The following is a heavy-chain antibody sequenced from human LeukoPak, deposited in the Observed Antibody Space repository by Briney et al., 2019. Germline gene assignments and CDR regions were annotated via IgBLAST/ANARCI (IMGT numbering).Heavy chain of an antibody. Sequence: SETLSLTCTVSGGSIGPYYWSWIRQPPGKGLEWIGYVHKYGSTNYNPSLKSRVTISIDTSKNQFSLKLRSVTAADTAVYYCARDLVTVTKGFDIWGQGTMVSVSS. CDR1: GGSIGPYY. V-gene: IGHV4-59*01. D-gene: IGHD4-17*01. CDR2: VHKYGST. J-gene: IGHJ3*02. CDR3: ARDLVTVTKGFDI.